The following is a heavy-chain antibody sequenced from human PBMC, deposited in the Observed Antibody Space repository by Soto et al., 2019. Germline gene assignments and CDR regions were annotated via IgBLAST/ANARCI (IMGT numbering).Heavy chain of an antibody. CDR1: GIVFSDY. D-gene: IGHD3-16*01. J-gene: IGHJ5*02. V-gene: IGHV3-11*01. CDR3: ARLPFPWGWFDP. CDR2: ISGSGRTI. Sequence: QVQLVECGGGLVKPGGSLRLSCAASGIVFSDYMSWVRQAPGKGLEWLSYISGSGRTIYSADSVKGRFTISRDNATNSLYLQMNSLRAEDTAVYYCARLPFPWGWFDPWGQGTLVTVSS.